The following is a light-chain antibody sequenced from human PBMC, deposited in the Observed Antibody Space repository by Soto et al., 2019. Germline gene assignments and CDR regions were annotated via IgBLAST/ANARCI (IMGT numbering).Light chain of an antibody. CDR1: QSLSSGY. CDR2: GAS. Sequence: IVLTQSPGTLSLSPGESATLSCRASQSLSSGYLAWYQQKPGQAPRLLIYGASSRPIGIPDRFSGSASGTDFTLTISRLEPEDFAMYYCQQYGATPWSFGQETKVEVK. CDR3: QQYGATPWS. V-gene: IGKV3-20*01. J-gene: IGKJ1*01.